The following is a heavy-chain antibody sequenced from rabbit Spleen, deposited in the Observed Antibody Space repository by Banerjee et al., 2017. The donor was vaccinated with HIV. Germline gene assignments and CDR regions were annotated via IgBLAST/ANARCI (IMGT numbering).Heavy chain of an antibody. CDR3: ARDSASSFSSYGMDL. D-gene: IGHD8-1*01. V-gene: IGHV1S40*01. J-gene: IGHJ6*01. CDR2: IAGSGSGFT. Sequence: QSLEESGGDLVKPGASLTLTCTASGLSFSSNDYMCWVRQAPGKGLEWISCIAGSGSGFTYSATWAKGRFTISKTSSTTVTLQMTSLTVADTAIYFCARDSASSFSSYGMDLWGPGTLVTVS. CDR1: GLSFSSNDY.